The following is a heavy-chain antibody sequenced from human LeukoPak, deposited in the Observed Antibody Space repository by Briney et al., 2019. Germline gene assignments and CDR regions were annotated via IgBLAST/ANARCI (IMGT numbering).Heavy chain of an antibody. CDR2: INPSGGST. D-gene: IGHD3-10*01. CDR3: ARDHLTMVRGVIITHAFDI. Sequence: ASVKVSCKASGYTFTGYYMHWVRQAPGQGLEWMGWINPSGGSTSYAQKFQGRVTMTRDTSTSTVYMELSSLRSEDTAVYYCARDHLTMVRGVIITHAFDIWGQGTMVTVSS. CDR1: GYTFTGYY. J-gene: IGHJ3*02. V-gene: IGHV1-46*01.